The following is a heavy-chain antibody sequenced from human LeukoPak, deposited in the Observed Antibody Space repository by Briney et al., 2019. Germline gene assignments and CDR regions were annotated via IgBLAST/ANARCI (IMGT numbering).Heavy chain of an antibody. CDR2: ISSSGGTT. CDR1: GFTSSTYA. J-gene: IGHJ6*03. V-gene: IGHV3-23*01. CDR3: AKATFTIAARGGAGSYYYYYMDV. D-gene: IGHD6-6*01. Sequence: PGRSLRPSCAASGFTSSTYAVNWVRQAPGKGLEWVSAISSSGGTTYYADSVKGRFSISRDNSKNTLYLQMNSLRAEDTAVYYCAKATFTIAARGGAGSYYYYYMDVWGKGTTVTVSS.